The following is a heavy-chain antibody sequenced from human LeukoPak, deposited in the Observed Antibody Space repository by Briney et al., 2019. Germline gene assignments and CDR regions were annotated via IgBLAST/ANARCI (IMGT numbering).Heavy chain of an antibody. CDR2: IYTSGST. D-gene: IGHD6-25*01. J-gene: IGHJ2*01. CDR1: GGSISSGSYY. Sequence: TSETLSLTCTVSGGSISSGSYYWSWIRQPAGKGLEWIGRIYTSGSTNYNPSLKSRVTISVDTSKNQFSLKLSSVTAADMAVYYCAGSGGRDWYFDLWGRGTLVTVSS. CDR3: AGSGGRDWYFDL. V-gene: IGHV4-61*02.